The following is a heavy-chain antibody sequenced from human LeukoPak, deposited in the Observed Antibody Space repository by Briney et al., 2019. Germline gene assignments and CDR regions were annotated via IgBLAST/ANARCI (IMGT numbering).Heavy chain of an antibody. CDR1: GFTFDDYA. J-gene: IGHJ4*02. CDR2: ISWNSGSI. Sequence: GGSLRLSCAASGFTFDDYAMHWVRQAPGKGLEWVSGISWNSGSIGYADSVKGRFTISRDNAKNSLYLQMNSLRAEDTALYYCAKGLCTNGVCSTGYFDYWGQGILVTVSS. V-gene: IGHV3-9*01. CDR3: AKGLCTNGVCSTGYFDY. D-gene: IGHD2-8*01.